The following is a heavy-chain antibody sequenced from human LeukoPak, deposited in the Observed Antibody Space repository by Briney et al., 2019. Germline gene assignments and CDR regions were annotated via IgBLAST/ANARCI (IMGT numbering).Heavy chain of an antibody. Sequence: PGGSLRLSCAASGFTFSSYSMNWVRQAPGKGLEWVSYISSSSSTIYYADSVKGRFTISRDNAKNSLYLQMNSLRAEDTAVYYCATIVATTTKDYWGQGTLVTVSS. CDR3: ATIVATTTKDY. J-gene: IGHJ4*02. D-gene: IGHD5-12*01. V-gene: IGHV3-48*01. CDR2: ISSSSSTI. CDR1: GFTFSSYS.